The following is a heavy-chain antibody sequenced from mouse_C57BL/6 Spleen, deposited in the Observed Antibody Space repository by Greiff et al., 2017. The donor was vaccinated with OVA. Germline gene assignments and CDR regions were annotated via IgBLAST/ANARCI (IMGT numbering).Heavy chain of an antibody. D-gene: IGHD2-3*01. V-gene: IGHV5-4*03. J-gene: IGHJ1*03. CDR3: ARADGYYDWYFDV. Sequence: EVMLVESGGGLVKPGGSLKLSCAASGFTFSSYAMSWVRQTPEKRLEWVATISDGGSYTYYPDNVKGRFTISRDNAKNNLYLQMSHLKSEDTAMYYCARADGYYDWYFDVWGTGTTVTVSS. CDR1: GFTFSSYA. CDR2: ISDGGSYT.